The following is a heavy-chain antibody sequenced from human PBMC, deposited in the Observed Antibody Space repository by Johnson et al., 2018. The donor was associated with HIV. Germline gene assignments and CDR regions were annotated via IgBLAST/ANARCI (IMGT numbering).Heavy chain of an antibody. J-gene: IGHJ3*02. CDR1: GFTFSSYG. Sequence: VQLVESGGGLVQPGRSLRLSCAASGFTFSSYGMHWVRQAPGKGLEWVGRIKSKTDGGTTDYAAPVKGRFTISRDDSKNTLYLQMNSLKTEDTAVYYCTTVGGQDAFDIWGQGTMVTVSS. CDR2: IKSKTDGGTT. CDR3: TTVGGQDAFDI. D-gene: IGHD2-15*01. V-gene: IGHV3-15*01.